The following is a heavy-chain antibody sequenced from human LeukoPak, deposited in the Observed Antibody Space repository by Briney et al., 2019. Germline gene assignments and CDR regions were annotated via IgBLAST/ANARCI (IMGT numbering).Heavy chain of an antibody. V-gene: IGHV3-48*03. CDR1: GFTFSNYE. D-gene: IGHD4-23*01. CDR2: ISSSGSDI. Sequence: GGSLRLSCAASGFTFSNYEMHWVRQAPGKGLEWVSYISSSGSDIYYADSVKGRFTISRDNAKNSLYLHMNSLRAEDTAVYYCARDYCGSSPFDYWGQGTLVTVSS. J-gene: IGHJ4*02. CDR3: ARDYCGSSPFDY.